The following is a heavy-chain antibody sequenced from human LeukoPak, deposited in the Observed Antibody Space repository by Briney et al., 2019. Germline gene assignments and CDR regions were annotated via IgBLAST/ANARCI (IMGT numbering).Heavy chain of an antibody. D-gene: IGHD3-10*01. CDR2: ISGSGGST. V-gene: IGHV3-23*01. J-gene: IGHJ4*02. CDR1: GFTFSSYG. CDR3: AKVTYGSGTYGAFDS. Sequence: GGTLRLSCAASGFTFSSYGMSWVRQAPGKGLEWVSAISGSGGSTYYADSVKGRFTISRDNSKNTLYLQMNSLRAEDTAVYYCAKVTYGSGTYGAFDSWGQGTLVTVSS.